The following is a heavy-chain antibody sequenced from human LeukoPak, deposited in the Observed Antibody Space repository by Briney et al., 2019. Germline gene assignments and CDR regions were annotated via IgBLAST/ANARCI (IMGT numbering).Heavy chain of an antibody. CDR1: GFTFSSYW. CDR3: ARSTKTSYSPYDSSGAFDY. V-gene: IGHV3-7*01. D-gene: IGHD3-22*01. J-gene: IGHJ4*02. CDR2: IKQDGSEK. Sequence: QSGGSLRLSCAASGFTFSSYWMSWVRQAPGKGLEWVANIKQDGSEKYYVDSVKGRFTISRDNAKNSLYLQMNSLRAEDTAVYYCARSTKTSYSPYDSSGAFDYWGQGTLVTVSS.